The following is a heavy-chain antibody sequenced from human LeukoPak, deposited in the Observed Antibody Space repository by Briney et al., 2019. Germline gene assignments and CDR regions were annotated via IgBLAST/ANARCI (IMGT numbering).Heavy chain of an antibody. D-gene: IGHD5-24*01. J-gene: IGHJ4*02. V-gene: IGHV3-15*01. Sequence: GGSLRLSCAASGFTFSDYYMSWVRQAPGKGLEWVGRIKSKTDGGTTDYAAPVKGRFTISRDDSKNTLYLQMNSLKTEDTAVYYCTTDLEMATIFGWGQGTLVTVSS. CDR1: GFTFSDYY. CDR3: TTDLEMATIFG. CDR2: IKSKTDGGTT.